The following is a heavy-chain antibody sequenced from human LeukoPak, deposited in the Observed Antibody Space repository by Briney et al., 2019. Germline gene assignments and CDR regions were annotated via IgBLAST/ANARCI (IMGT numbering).Heavy chain of an antibody. CDR3: ARAGGLLGFGEVLESSDAFHI. Sequence: GGALRLSCAASGFTFSSFSMKWVRQAPGKGVEWVSYISSGSSTIYYADSVKGRFTISRDNAKNSLYLQVNSLRDEDTSVYYCARAGGLLGFGEVLESSDAFHIWGQGTMVTVSS. D-gene: IGHD3-10*01. CDR1: GFTFSSFS. J-gene: IGHJ3*02. V-gene: IGHV3-48*02. CDR2: ISSGSSTI.